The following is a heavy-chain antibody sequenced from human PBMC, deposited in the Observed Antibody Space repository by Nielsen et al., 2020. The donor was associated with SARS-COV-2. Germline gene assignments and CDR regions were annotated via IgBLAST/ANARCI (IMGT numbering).Heavy chain of an antibody. CDR2: IYYSGST. D-gene: IGHD3-10*01. Sequence: SETLSLTCTVSGGSVSSGSYYWSWIRQPPGKGLEWIGYIYYSGSTNYNPSLKSRVTISVDTSKNQFSLKLSSVTAADTAVYYCARGQGGYGSGTYTVDYWGQGTLVTVSS. J-gene: IGHJ4*02. CDR1: GGSVSSGSYY. V-gene: IGHV4-61*01. CDR3: ARGQGGYGSGTYTVDY.